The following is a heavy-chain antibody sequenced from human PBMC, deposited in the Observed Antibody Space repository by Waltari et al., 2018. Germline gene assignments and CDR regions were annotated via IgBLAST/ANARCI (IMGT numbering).Heavy chain of an antibody. Sequence: QVQLQESGPGLVKPSATLSLPCTVSGGSISSYSWIWIRQPPGKGLEWIGYIYYSGSTNYNPSLKSRVTISVDTSKNQFPLKLSSVTAADTAVYYCARNSGSYYGEYNWFDPWGQGTLVTVSS. J-gene: IGHJ5*02. V-gene: IGHV4-59*01. CDR2: IYYSGST. CDR3: ARNSGSYYGEYNWFDP. D-gene: IGHD1-26*01. CDR1: GGSISSYS.